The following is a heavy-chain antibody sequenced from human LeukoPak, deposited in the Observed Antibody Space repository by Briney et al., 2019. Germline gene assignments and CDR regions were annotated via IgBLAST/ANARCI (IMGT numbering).Heavy chain of an antibody. V-gene: IGHV5-51*01. Sequence: GESLKISCKGSGYSFTSYWIGWVRQMPGKGLGWMGIIYPGESDTRYSPSFQGQVTISADKSISTAYLQWSSLKASDTAMYYCASLPPAAAYSSGWYEAFDIWGQGTMVTVSS. CDR3: ASLPPAAAYSSGWYEAFDI. CDR1: GYSFTSYW. J-gene: IGHJ3*02. CDR2: IYPGESDT. D-gene: IGHD6-19*01.